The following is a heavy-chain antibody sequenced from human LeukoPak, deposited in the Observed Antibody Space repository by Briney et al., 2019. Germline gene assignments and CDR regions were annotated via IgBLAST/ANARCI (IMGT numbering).Heavy chain of an antibody. V-gene: IGHV1-2*06. CDR1: GYTFTGYY. CDR3: ARAQTYYYDSSGYYYSDC. D-gene: IGHD3-22*01. Sequence: ASVKVSCKASGYTFTGYYMHWVRQAPGQGLEWMGRINPNSGGTNYAQKFQGRVTMTRDTSISTAYTELSRLRSDDTAVYYCARAQTYYYDSSGYYYSDCWGQGTLVTVSS. CDR2: INPNSGGT. J-gene: IGHJ4*02.